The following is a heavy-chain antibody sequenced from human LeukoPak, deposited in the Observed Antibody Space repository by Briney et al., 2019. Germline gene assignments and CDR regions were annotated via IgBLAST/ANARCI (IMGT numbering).Heavy chain of an antibody. CDR2: IYHSGSI. CDR1: GGSFTSSSYY. CDR3: ARPRGTGNSPDRYFDL. V-gene: IGHV4-39*01. Sequence: SETLSLTCTVSGGSFTSSSYYWGWVRQPPRKGLEWIASIYHSGSIYYNPSLRSRVTISVDTSNNQFSLKLSSATAADTAVYYCARPRGTGNSPDRYFDLWGRGTLVTVSS. J-gene: IGHJ2*01. D-gene: IGHD2-8*02.